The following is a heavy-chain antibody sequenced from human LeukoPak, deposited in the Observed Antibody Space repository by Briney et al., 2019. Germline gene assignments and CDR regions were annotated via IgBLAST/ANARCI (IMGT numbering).Heavy chain of an antibody. CDR3: ARDGRLRFFDY. CDR2: ISYDGSNK. Sequence: GGSLRLSCAASGFTVSSNYMSWVRQAPGKGLEWVAVISYDGSNKYYADSVKGRFTISRDNSKNTLYLQMSSLRAEDTAVYYCARDGRLRFFDYWGQGTLVTVSS. V-gene: IGHV3-30-3*01. CDR1: GFTVSSNY. D-gene: IGHD5-12*01. J-gene: IGHJ4*02.